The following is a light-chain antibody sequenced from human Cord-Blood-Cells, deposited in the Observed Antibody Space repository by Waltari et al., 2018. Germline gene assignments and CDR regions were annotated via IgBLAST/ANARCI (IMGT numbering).Light chain of an antibody. CDR2: GAS. CDR1: QSVSSSY. V-gene: IGKV3-20*01. J-gene: IGKJ2*01. Sequence: IVLTQSPGTLSLSPGDRATLSCRASQSVSSSYLAWYQQKPGQAPRPLIYGASSRATGIPDRFSGSGSGTDFTLTISRLEPEDFAVYYCQQYGSSYTFGQGTKLEIK. CDR3: QQYGSSYT.